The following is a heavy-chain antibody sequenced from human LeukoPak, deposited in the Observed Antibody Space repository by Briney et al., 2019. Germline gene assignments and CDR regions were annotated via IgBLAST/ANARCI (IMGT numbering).Heavy chain of an antibody. CDR2: ISAYNGHT. V-gene: IGHV1-18*01. CDR1: GYTFTKYG. Sequence: GASVKVSGKASGYTFTKYGITWVRQAPGQGPEWVGWISAYNGHTESAQKFQGRVTMTTDTSTNTAYMELRSLRSDDTAVYYCARTGIDYGDYGLLDYWGQGSLVTVSS. CDR3: ARTGIDYGDYGLLDY. J-gene: IGHJ4*02. D-gene: IGHD4-17*01.